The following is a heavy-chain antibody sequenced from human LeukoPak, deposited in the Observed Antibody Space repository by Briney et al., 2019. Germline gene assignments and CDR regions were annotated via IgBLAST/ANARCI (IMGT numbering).Heavy chain of an antibody. CDR1: GYTFTRYY. D-gene: IGHD1-20*01. Sequence: ASVKVSCKASGYTFTRYYMHWVRQAPGQGLEWMGWISAYNGNTNYAQKLHGRVTMTRDTSTSTVYMELRSLKSNDTAMYYCARASTHRYNWKSGQLNDAFDIWGQGTMVTVSS. V-gene: IGHV1-18*04. CDR2: ISAYNGNT. J-gene: IGHJ3*02. CDR3: ARASTHRYNWKSGQLNDAFDI.